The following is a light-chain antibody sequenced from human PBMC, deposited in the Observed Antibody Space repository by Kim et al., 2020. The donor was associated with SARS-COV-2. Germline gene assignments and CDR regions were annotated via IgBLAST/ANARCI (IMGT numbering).Light chain of an antibody. CDR1: QSVSSSY. Sequence: PGERATLSCRASQSVSSSYLAWYQQKPGQAPRLLISGASSRATGIPDRFSGSGSGTDFTLTITRLEPEDFAVYYCQQYGNSPPSFGGGTKVDIK. CDR3: QQYGNSPPS. CDR2: GAS. J-gene: IGKJ4*01. V-gene: IGKV3-20*01.